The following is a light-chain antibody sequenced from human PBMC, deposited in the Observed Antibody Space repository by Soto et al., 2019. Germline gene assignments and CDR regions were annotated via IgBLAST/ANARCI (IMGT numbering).Light chain of an antibody. CDR3: QVWASTDEFFV. CDR2: DAS. J-gene: IGLJ1*01. V-gene: IGLV3-21*02. Sequence: SPELTQPPSVSGAPGQTARITCGGDKIGSKIVHWYRQRPGQAPVAVVFDASDRPSGIPDRISASRSGDTATLTISRVDAGDEADYYCQVWASTDEFFVFGSGTKVNVL. CDR1: KIGSKI.